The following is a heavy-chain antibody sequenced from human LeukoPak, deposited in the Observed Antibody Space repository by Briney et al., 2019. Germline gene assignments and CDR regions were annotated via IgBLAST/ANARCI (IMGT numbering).Heavy chain of an antibody. CDR2: ISGPGGAP. D-gene: IGHD4-17*01. CDR1: GFTVSSNY. J-gene: IGHJ4*02. CDR3: AINPGDYDDFDY. Sequence: GGSLRLSCAASGFTVSSNYMSWVRQAPGKGLEWVSAISGPGGAPFYADSVKGRFTISRDNSNNMLYLQMNSLRADDTALYYCAINPGDYDDFDYWGQGTLVTVSS. V-gene: IGHV3-23*01.